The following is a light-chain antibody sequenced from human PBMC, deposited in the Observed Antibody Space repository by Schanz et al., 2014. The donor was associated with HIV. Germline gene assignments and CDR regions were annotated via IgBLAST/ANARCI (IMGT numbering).Light chain of an antibody. CDR1: QSLGGS. CDR2: GAS. V-gene: IGKV3-15*01. J-gene: IGKJ2*01. CDR3: QHYNNWPYT. Sequence: EIVLTQSPGTLSLSPGERATLSCRASQSLGGSQLAWYQHKPGQAPRLLIYGASNRATGIPASFSGSGSGADFTLTISSLQSEDFAVYYCQHYNNWPYTFGQGTKLEI.